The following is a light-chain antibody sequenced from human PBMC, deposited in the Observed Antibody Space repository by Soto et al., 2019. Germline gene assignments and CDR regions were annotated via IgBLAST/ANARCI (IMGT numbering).Light chain of an antibody. Sequence: QSVLTQPPSASGTPGQRVTISCSGSSSNIGDNTVNWYQQLPGTAPKLLIYSNNQRPSGVPDRFSGSKSGTSASQAISGLQSEDEADYYCAAWDDSLNGVVFGGGTKLTVL. J-gene: IGLJ2*01. CDR1: SSNIGDNT. V-gene: IGLV1-44*01. CDR3: AAWDDSLNGVV. CDR2: SNN.